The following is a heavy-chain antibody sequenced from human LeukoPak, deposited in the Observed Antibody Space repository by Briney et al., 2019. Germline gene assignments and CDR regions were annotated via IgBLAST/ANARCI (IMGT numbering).Heavy chain of an antibody. V-gene: IGHV1-69*13. CDR1: GGTFSSYA. J-gene: IGHJ4*02. CDR2: IIPIFGTA. CDR3: ARGDYDFWSGYYKGTIFDY. D-gene: IGHD3-3*01. Sequence: SVKVSCKASGGTFSSYAISWVRQAPGQGLEWMGGIIPIFGTANYAQKFQGRVTITADESTSTAYMELGSLRSEDTAVYYCARGDYDFWSGYYKGTIFDYWGQGTLVTVSS.